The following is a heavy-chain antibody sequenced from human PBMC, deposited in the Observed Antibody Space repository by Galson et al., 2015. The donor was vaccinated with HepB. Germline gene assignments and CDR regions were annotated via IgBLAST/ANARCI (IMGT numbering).Heavy chain of an antibody. CDR1: GGTFTNYA. V-gene: IGHV1-69*05. J-gene: IGHJ3*02. Sequence: SVKVSCKASGGTFTNYALSWVRQAPGQGLEWMGGIIPILHTPNYAQKFQGRVTISTDESTSTVYMELSSLRSEDTAFYYCAREGHYYDSRGYYGVFDIWSQGTMVTVSS. CDR3: AREGHYYDSRGYYGVFDI. D-gene: IGHD3-22*01. CDR2: IIPILHTP.